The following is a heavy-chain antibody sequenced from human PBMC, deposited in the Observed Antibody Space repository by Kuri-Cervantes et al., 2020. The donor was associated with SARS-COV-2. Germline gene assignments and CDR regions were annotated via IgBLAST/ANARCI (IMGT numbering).Heavy chain of an antibody. D-gene: IGHD3-16*01. V-gene: IGHV3-15*01. Sequence: GESLKISCAASGFTFSNAWMSWVRQAPGKGLEWVGRIKSKTDGGTTDYAAPVKGRFTISRDDSKNTLYLQMNSLKTEDTAVYYCTTGPYYDYVWGSPFDYWGQGTLVTVSS. J-gene: IGHJ4*02. CDR1: GFTFSNAW. CDR2: IKSKTDGGTT. CDR3: TTGPYYDYVWGSPFDY.